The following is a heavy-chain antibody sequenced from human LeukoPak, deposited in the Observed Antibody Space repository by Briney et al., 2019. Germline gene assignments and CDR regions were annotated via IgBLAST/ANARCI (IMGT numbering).Heavy chain of an antibody. V-gene: IGHV3-23*01. Sequence: GGSLRLSCAASGFTFSSYAMSWVRQAPGKGLEWVSAISNNGGYTYYADSVQGRFTISRDNSKSTLCLQMNSLRAEDTAVYYCAKQLGYCSDGSCYFPYWGQGPLVTVSS. CDR1: GFTFSSYA. CDR3: AKQLGYCSDGSCYFPY. J-gene: IGHJ4*02. CDR2: ISNNGGYT. D-gene: IGHD2-15*01.